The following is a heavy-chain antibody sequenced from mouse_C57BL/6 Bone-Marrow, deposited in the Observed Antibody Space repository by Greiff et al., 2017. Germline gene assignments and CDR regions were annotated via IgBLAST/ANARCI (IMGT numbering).Heavy chain of an antibody. V-gene: IGHV1-59*01. D-gene: IGHD1-1*01. Sequence: QVQLQQPGAELVRPGTSVKLSCKASGYTFTSYWMHWVKQRPGQGLEWIGVIDPSDSYTNYNQKFKGKATLTVDPSSSTAYMQLSSLTSEDSAVDYWGRSYYYDSRWDDWGEGTTVTVSS. CDR2: IDPSDSYT. CDR1: GYTFTSYW. CDR3: GRSYYYDSRWDD. J-gene: IGHJ2*01.